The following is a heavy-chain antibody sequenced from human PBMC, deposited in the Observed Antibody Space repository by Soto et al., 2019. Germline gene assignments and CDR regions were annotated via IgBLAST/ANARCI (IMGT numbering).Heavy chain of an antibody. CDR2: VKSRTDGGTI. Sequence: PGGSLRLSCAASGFTFRKAWMSWVRQAPGKGLEWVGRVKSRTDGGTIDYAAPVKARFTISRDDSKDTLYLQMNSLKPEDTAVYYCTTEGHYSGSGSNYNNHYYYGMDVWGQGTTVTVSS. CDR3: TTEGHYSGSGSNYNNHYYYGMDV. J-gene: IGHJ6*02. D-gene: IGHD3-10*01. CDR1: GFTFRKAW. V-gene: IGHV3-15*01.